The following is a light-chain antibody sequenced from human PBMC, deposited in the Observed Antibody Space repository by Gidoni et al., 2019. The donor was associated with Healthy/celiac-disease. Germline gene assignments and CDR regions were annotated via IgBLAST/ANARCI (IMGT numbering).Light chain of an antibody. V-gene: IGKV3-11*01. CDR1: QSVSSY. Sequence: DIVLTQSQATLSLSPGERATLSCSASQSVSSYLAWYQQKPGQAPRLLIYDASNRATGIPARFSGSGSGTDFTLTISSLEPEDFAVYYCQQRSNWPPYTFGQGTKLEIK. J-gene: IGKJ2*01. CDR2: DAS. CDR3: QQRSNWPPYT.